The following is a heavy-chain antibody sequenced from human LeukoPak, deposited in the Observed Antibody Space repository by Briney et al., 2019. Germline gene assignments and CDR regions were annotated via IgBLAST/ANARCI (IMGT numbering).Heavy chain of an antibody. CDR1: GGSISSSSYY. CDR3: GRRGSYSSSSRYWFDP. Sequence: SETLSLTCTVSGGSISSSSYYRGWIRQPPGKGLEWIGEIFQSGSTSYNPSLKSRATISLDKSKNQFSLKLNSVTAADTAIYYCGRRGSYSSSSRYWFDPWGQGTLVTVSS. V-gene: IGHV4-39*07. D-gene: IGHD6-6*01. J-gene: IGHJ5*02. CDR2: IFQSGST.